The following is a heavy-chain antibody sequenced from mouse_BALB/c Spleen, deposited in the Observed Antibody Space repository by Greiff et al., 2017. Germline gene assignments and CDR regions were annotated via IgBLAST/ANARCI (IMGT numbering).Heavy chain of an antibody. J-gene: IGHJ4*01. CDR3: ARRGIRYYAMDY. D-gene: IGHD2-4*01. CDR2: INPSNGRT. CDR1: GYTFTSYW. V-gene: IGHV1S81*02. Sequence: QVQLQQPGAELVKPGASVKLSCKASGYTFTSYWMHWVKQRPGQGLEWIGEINPSNGRTDYNEKFKSKATLTVDKSSSTAYMQLSSLTSEDSAVYYCARRGIRYYAMDYWGQGTSVTVSS.